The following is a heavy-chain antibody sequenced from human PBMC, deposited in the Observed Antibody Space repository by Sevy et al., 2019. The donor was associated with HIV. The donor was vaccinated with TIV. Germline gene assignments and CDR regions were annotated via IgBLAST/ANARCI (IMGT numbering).Heavy chain of an antibody. J-gene: IGHJ4*02. CDR3: AKDELVGIAAAGTVDY. CDR2: IIGSGGST. Sequence: GGSLRPSCPPSGSTFTSYAMGWVRQPQGKGLGWFSAIIGSGGSTYYADSLKGRVTMSRDNSKNPLYLQMNSLRAEDTAVYYCAKDELVGIAAAGTVDYWGQGTLVTVSS. V-gene: IGHV3-23*01. D-gene: IGHD6-13*01. CDR1: GSTFTSYA.